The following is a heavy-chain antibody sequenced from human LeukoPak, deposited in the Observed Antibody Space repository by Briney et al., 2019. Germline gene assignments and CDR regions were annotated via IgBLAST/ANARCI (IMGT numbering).Heavy chain of an antibody. J-gene: IGHJ4*02. CDR1: GGSFSGYY. CDR2: IYHSGGT. Sequence: PSETLSLTCGVSGGSFSGYYWSWIRQPPGKGLEWIGYIYHSGGTYYNPPLKSRVTISVDTSKNQFSLKLTSVTAADTAVYYCARVTCSGGSCYSFDYWGQGTLVTVSS. D-gene: IGHD2-15*01. V-gene: IGHV4-30-4*01. CDR3: ARVTCSGGSCYSFDY.